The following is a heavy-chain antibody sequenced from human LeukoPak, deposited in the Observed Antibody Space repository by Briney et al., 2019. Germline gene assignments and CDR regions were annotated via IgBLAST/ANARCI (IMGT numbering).Heavy chain of an antibody. CDR2: IYHSGST. V-gene: IGHV4-38-2*01. D-gene: IGHD2-2*01. J-gene: IGHJ6*03. CDR3: ARSGPGGCSSTSCYSWGYYYYYMDV. Sequence: SETLSLTCAVSGYSISSGCYWGWIRQPPGKGLEWIGSIYHSGSTYYDPSLKSRVTISVDTSKNQFSLKLSSVTAADTAVYYCARSGPGGCSSTSCYSWGYYYYYMDVWGKGTTVTVSS. CDR1: GYSISSGCY.